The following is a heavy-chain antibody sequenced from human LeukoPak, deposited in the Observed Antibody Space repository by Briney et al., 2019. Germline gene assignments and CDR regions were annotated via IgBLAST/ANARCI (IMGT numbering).Heavy chain of an antibody. V-gene: IGHV3-23*01. Sequence: GGSLRLSCAASGFTFSSYAISWVRQAPGKGLEWVSAISGSGGSTYYADSVKGRFTISRDNSKNTLYLQMNSLRAEDTAVYYCANCPEVTSPFDYWGQGNLVTVSS. CDR1: GFTFSSYA. D-gene: IGHD4-17*01. CDR3: ANCPEVTSPFDY. J-gene: IGHJ4*02. CDR2: ISGSGGST.